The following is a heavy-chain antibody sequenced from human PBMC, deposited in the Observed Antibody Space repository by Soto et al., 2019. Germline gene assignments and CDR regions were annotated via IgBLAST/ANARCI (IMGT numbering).Heavy chain of an antibody. CDR2: ISGGGGST. J-gene: IGHJ4*02. V-gene: IGHV3-23*01. CDR1: GFTFSTYA. D-gene: IGHD3-3*01. Sequence: GGSLRLSCAASGFTFSTYAMSWVRQAPGKGLEWVSAISGGGGSTYYADSVKGRFTISRDNSKNTLYLQMNTLGAEDTAVYYCAKDGGIYDFWSGPVDCWGQGTLVTVSS. CDR3: AKDGGIYDFWSGPVDC.